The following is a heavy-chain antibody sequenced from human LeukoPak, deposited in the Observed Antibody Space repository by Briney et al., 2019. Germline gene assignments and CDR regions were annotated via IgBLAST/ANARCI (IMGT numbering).Heavy chain of an antibody. CDR1: GYSFTSYW. J-gene: IGHJ3*02. D-gene: IGHD3-22*01. V-gene: IGHV5-10-1*01. CDR3: ARPYYYDSSGAASDI. CDR2: IDPSDSYT. Sequence: GESLKISCKGSGYSFTSYWIIWVRQMPGKGLEWMGRIDPSDSYTNYSPSFQGHVTISADKSISTAYLQWSSLKASDTAMYYCARPYYYDSSGAASDIWGQGTMVTVSS.